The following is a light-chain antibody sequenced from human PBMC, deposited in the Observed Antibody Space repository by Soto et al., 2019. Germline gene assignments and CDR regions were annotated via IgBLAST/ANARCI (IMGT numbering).Light chain of an antibody. CDR3: QQGYSTPHT. CDR2: TAS. V-gene: IGKV1-39*01. Sequence: DIQMTQSPSSLSASVGDRVTITCRASQTISNYLNWYQQKPGKAPKLLIYTASSLQSGVPSRFSGSGSGTDFTLTISSLQPEDFATYFCQQGYSTPHTFGQGTKLEMK. J-gene: IGKJ2*01. CDR1: QTISNY.